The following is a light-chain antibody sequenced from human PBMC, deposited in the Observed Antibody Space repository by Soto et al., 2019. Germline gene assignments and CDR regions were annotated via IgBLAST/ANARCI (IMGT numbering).Light chain of an antibody. CDR2: LAS. J-gene: IGKJ4*01. CDR3: QQYGSSPWT. Sequence: EIVLTQSPGTLSLSPGERATLSCRASQSVISSYLAWYQQKPGQSPMLLIYLASSRAAGIPDRFSGSGSVTDFTLTISRLEPDDFAVYYGQQYGSSPWTFGRGTKVDI. CDR1: QSVISSY. V-gene: IGKV3-20*01.